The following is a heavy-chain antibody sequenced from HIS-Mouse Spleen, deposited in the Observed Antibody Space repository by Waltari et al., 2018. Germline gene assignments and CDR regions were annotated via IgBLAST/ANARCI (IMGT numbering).Heavy chain of an antibody. Sequence: QVQLVQSGAEVKKPGASVKVSCKASGYTFTAYYMHWVRQAPGQGLEWMGWINPNSGGTNDAQKFRGRVTMTRDTSISTAYMELSRLRSDDTAVYYCARAAIGWTPRADPWGQGTLVTVSS. V-gene: IGHV1-2*02. J-gene: IGHJ5*02. D-gene: IGHD6-19*01. CDR3: ARAAIGWTPRADP. CDR2: INPNSGGT. CDR1: GYTFTAYY.